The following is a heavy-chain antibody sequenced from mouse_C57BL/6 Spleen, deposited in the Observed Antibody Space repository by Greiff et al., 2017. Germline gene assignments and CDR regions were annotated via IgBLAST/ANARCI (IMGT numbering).Heavy chain of an antibody. CDR2: IYPGSGNT. D-gene: IGHD2-2*01. J-gene: IGHJ4*01. Sequence: QVQLKQSGAELVRPGASVKLSCKASGYTFTDYYINWVKQRPGQGLEWIARIYPGSGNTYYNEKFKGKATLTAEKSSSTAYMQLSSLTSEDSAVYFCARSYGYDGYYYAMDYWGQGTSVTVSS. CDR3: ARSYGYDGYYYAMDY. V-gene: IGHV1-76*01. CDR1: GYTFTDYY.